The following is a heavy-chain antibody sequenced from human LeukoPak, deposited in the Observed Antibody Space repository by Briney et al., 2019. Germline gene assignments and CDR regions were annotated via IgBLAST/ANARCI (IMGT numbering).Heavy chain of an antibody. D-gene: IGHD4-23*01. V-gene: IGHV3-23*01. CDR2: ISGSGGST. CDR3: AKSGYGGNSGDAFDI. J-gene: IGHJ3*02. Sequence: GGSLRLSCAASGFTFSSYAMSWVRQAPGKGLEWVSAISGSGGSTYYADSVKGRFTISRDNSKNTLYPQMNSLRAEDTAVYYCAKSGYGGNSGDAFDIWGQGIMVTVSS. CDR1: GFTFSSYA.